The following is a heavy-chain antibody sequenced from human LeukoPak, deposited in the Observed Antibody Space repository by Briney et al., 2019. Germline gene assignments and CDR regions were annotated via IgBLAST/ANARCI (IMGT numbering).Heavy chain of an antibody. CDR2: IFYSETT. V-gene: IGHV4-39*01. D-gene: IGHD6-19*01. Sequence: PLETLSLTCTVSGGSVSSSSYYWGWIRQPPGKGLEWIGSIFYSETTYYSPSLKSRITISVDTSTNQFSLKLSSVTAADTAVYFCARGQWLVPLDFWGQGILVTVSS. CDR3: ARGQWLVPLDF. J-gene: IGHJ4*02. CDR1: GGSVSSSSYY.